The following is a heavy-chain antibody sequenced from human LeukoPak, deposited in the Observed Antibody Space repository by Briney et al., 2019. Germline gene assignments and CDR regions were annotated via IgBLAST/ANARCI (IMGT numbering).Heavy chain of an antibody. D-gene: IGHD3-22*01. CDR3: ARVGYYDSSGYYLFAFDI. J-gene: IGHJ3*02. V-gene: IGHV3-30*04. CDR1: GFTFSSYA. CDR2: ISYDGSNK. Sequence: QPGRSLRLSCAASGFTFSSYAMHWVRQAPGKGLEWVAVISYDGSNKYYADSVKGRFTISRDNSKNTLYLQMNSLRAEDTAVYYCARVGYYDSSGYYLFAFDIWGQGTMVTVSS.